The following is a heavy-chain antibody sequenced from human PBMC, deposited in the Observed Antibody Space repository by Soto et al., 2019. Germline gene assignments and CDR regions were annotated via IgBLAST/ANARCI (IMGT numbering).Heavy chain of an antibody. J-gene: IGHJ4*02. CDR1: GVSINSRGYY. Sequence: SETLSLTCTVWGVSINSRGYYWGWIRQPPGKGLEWIESMFYSGTTYYNPSLKSRITIAVDSSKNQFSLSLSSVTAADTAFYYSARKGDGYHRLFDYWVQGMLVTVSS. CDR3: ARKGDGYHRLFDY. V-gene: IGHV4-39*01. CDR2: MFYSGTT. D-gene: IGHD5-12*01.